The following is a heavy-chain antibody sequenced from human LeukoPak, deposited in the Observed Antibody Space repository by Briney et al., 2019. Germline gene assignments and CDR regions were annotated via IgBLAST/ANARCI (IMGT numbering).Heavy chain of an antibody. Sequence: GRSLRLSCAASGFTFDDYAMHWVRQAPGKGLEWVSGISWNSGSIGCADSVKGRFTISRDNAKNSLYLQMNSLRAEDTALYYCAKDMRSSSWWGLDYYYYGMDVWGQGTTVTVSS. CDR2: ISWNSGSI. CDR1: GFTFDDYA. CDR3: AKDMRSSSWWGLDYYYYGMDV. V-gene: IGHV3-9*01. J-gene: IGHJ6*02. D-gene: IGHD6-6*01.